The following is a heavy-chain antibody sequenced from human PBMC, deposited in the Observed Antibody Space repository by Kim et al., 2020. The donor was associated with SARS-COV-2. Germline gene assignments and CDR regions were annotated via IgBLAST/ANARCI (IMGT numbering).Heavy chain of an antibody. CDR1: GFTFGDYA. D-gene: IGHD4-4*01. CDR3: AKDSNHYSNYGGGWFDP. J-gene: IGHJ5*02. V-gene: IGHV3-9*01. Sequence: GGSLRLSCAASGFTFGDYAMHWVRQAPGKGLEWVSGISWNSGSIGYADSVKGRFTISRDNAKNSLYLQMNSLRAEDTALYYCAKDSNHYSNYGGGWFDPWGQGTLVTVSS. CDR2: ISWNSGSI.